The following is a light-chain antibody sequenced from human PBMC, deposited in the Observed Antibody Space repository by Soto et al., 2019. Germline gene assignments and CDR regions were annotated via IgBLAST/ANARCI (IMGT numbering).Light chain of an antibody. Sequence: IQLTQSPSSLSSSIVDIVPIPCRASQGIINYLAWYQQKPGKAPKLLIFAASSLQSGVPPRFSGSRSGPDFTLTISSLQPEDFATYYCQQSYSSPPTFGQGTKVDIK. CDR3: QQSYSSPPT. CDR2: AAS. CDR1: QGIINY. V-gene: IGKV1-39*01. J-gene: IGKJ1*01.